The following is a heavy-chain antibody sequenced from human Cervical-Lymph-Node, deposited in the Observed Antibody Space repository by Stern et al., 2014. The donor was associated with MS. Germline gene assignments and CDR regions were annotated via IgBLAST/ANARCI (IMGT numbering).Heavy chain of an antibody. V-gene: IGHV1-18*01. Sequence: QVQLVQSGAEVKMPGASVQVSCKASGFTFTSYGISWVRQAPGQGLEWMGWISGYNGNTNHAQKLQGRVTMTTDTSTTTAYMELRSLRSDDTAVYYCARVYCSGGNCQTPLQHWGQGTLVTVSS. CDR1: GFTFTSYG. CDR2: ISGYNGNT. D-gene: IGHD2-15*01. J-gene: IGHJ1*01. CDR3: ARVYCSGGNCQTPLQH.